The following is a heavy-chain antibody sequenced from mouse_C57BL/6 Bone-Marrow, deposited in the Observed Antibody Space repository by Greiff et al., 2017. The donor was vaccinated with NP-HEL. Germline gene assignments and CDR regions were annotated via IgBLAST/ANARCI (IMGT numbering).Heavy chain of an antibody. CDR3: ARGNYDGYWYFDV. D-gene: IGHD2-4*01. V-gene: IGHV1-76*01. J-gene: IGHJ1*03. CDR1: GYTFTDYY. CDR2: IYPGSGNT. Sequence: VQLQQSGAELVRPGASVKLSCKASGYTFTDYYINWVKQRPGQGLEWIARIYPGSGNTYYNEKFKGKATLTAEKSSSTAYMQLSSLTSEDSAVYFCARGNYDGYWYFDVWGTGTTVTVSS.